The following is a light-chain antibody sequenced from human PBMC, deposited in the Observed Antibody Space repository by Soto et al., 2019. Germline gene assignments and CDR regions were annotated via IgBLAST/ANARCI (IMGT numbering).Light chain of an antibody. V-gene: IGLV2-14*03. CDR1: NSDIGGYNY. CDR2: DVT. Sequence: QSALTQPASVSGSPGQSISISCTGTNSDIGGYNYVSWYQQHPGKAPKLIISDVTNRPSGISDRFSGSKSGNTASLTISGLQTEDEADYYCSSYVVSTSQEIFGGGTKLTVL. J-gene: IGLJ2*01. CDR3: SSYVVSTSQEI.